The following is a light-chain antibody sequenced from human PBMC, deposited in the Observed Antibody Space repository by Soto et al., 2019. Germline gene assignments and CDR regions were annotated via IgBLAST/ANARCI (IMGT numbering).Light chain of an antibody. CDR1: QGVSRK. Sequence: DIVMTQSPATLSVAPGERVTFSCRASQGVSRKLAWYQHKPGQAPRLLISGASTGATGIPARFSGSGSWTEFTLTISSLKSEDCAIYYCQQYHTWPITFGGGTKVEIK. V-gene: IGKV3-15*01. CDR2: GAS. J-gene: IGKJ4*01. CDR3: QQYHTWPIT.